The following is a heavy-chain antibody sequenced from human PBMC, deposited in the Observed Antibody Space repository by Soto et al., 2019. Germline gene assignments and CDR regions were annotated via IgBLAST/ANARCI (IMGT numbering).Heavy chain of an antibody. D-gene: IGHD3-9*01. CDR2: IYYRGNT. V-gene: IGHV4-39*01. J-gene: IGHJ4*02. Sequence: QLQLQESGPGLVKPSETLSLTCSVSGDSINSDNYYWGWIRQPPGKGLEWIGSIYYRGNTYYNPSLTTRVTISINKSTSRFSLKLNSVTAADSAVYFCARLEGLATISYYFDYWGQGTLVTVSS. CDR1: GDSINSDNYY. CDR3: ARLEGLATISYYFDY.